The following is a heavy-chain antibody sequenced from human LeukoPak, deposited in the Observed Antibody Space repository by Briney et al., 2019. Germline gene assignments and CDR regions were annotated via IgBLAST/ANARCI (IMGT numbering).Heavy chain of an antibody. CDR2: ISSSSSTI. J-gene: IGHJ4*02. V-gene: IGHV3-48*02. CDR1: GFTFSSYS. D-gene: IGHD3-3*01. CDR3: ARTDDFWSGFSGEFDY. Sequence: GGSLRLSCAASGFTFSSYSMNWVRQAPGKGLEWVSYISSSSSTIYYADSVKGRFTISRDNAKNSLYLQINSLRDEDTAVYYCARTDDFWSGFSGEFDYWGQGTLVTVSS.